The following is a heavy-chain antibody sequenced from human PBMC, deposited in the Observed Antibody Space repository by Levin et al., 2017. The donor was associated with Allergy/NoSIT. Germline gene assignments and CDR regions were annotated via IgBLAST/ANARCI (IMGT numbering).Heavy chain of an antibody. CDR1: GGSISSSSYY. V-gene: IGHV4-39*01. Sequence: PSETLSLTCTVSGGSISSSSYYWGWIRQPPGKGLEWIGSIYYSGSTYYNPSLKSRVTISVDTSKNQFSLKLSSVTAADTAVYYCARRFSGIAVAGTAYYFDYWGQGTLVTVSS. J-gene: IGHJ4*02. CDR2: IYYSGST. CDR3: ARRFSGIAVAGTAYYFDY. D-gene: IGHD6-19*01.